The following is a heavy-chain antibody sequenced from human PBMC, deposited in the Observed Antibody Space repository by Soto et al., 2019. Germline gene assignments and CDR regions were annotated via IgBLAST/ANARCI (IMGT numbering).Heavy chain of an antibody. V-gene: IGHV4-59*01. D-gene: IGHD3-22*01. CDR2: IYYSGST. J-gene: IGHJ4*02. CDR1: GGSISSYY. CDR3: ARGFYDSSGILFDY. Sequence: QVQLQESGPGLVKPSETLSLTCTVSGGSISSYYWSWIRQPPGKGLGWIGYIYYSGSTNYNPSLKSRVTISVDTSKNQFSLKLSSVTAADTAVYYCARGFYDSSGILFDYWGQGTLVTVSS.